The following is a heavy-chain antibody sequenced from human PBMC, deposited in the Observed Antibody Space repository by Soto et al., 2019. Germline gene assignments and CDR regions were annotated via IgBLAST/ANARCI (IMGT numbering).Heavy chain of an antibody. CDR1: GGTFSSYA. V-gene: IGHV1-69*13. CDR2: IIPIFGTA. CDR3: AREWQQLAYFDY. D-gene: IGHD6-13*01. J-gene: IGHJ4*02. Sequence: SVKVSCKASGGTFSSYAIGWVRQAPGQGLEWMGGIIPIFGTANYAQKFQGRVTITADESTSTAYMELSSLRSEDTAVYYCAREWQQLAYFDYWGQGTLVTV.